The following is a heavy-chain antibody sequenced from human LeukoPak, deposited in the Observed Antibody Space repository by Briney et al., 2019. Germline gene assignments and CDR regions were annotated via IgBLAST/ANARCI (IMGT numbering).Heavy chain of an antibody. CDR2: INHSGST. J-gene: IGHJ4*02. D-gene: IGHD3-10*01. V-gene: IGHV4-34*01. CDR3: ARARFNYGSRIIFDY. CDR1: GGSFSGYY. Sequence: SETLSLTCAVYGGSFSGYYWSWIRQPPGKGLEWIGEINHSGSTNYNPSLKSRVTISVDTSKKEFSLKLSSVTAADTALYYCARARFNYGSRIIFDYWGQGTLVAVSS.